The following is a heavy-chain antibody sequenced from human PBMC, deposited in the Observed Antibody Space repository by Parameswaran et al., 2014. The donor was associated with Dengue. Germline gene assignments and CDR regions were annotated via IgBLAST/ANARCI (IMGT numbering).Heavy chain of an antibody. V-gene: IGHV4-39*01. CDR3: ARQRPAYGGYFDY. J-gene: IGHJ4*02. D-gene: IGHD4-23*01. Sequence: WIRQPPGKGLEWIGSIYYTEDTYYNPSLKSRVTISIDTSTSQFSLKLTSVTAADTAVYYCARQRPAYGGYFDYWGQGNLVTVSS. CDR2: IYYTEDT.